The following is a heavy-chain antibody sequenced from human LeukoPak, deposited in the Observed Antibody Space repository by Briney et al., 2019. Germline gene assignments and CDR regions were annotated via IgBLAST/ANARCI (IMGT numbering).Heavy chain of an antibody. CDR1: GFTVSDTY. D-gene: IGHD6-6*01. CDR3: ARDRRVNYYYGMDV. V-gene: IGHV3-66*01. Sequence: GGSLRLSCAASGFTVSDTYVSWVHQAPAKGLEWVSVIYRGGSTYYADSVKGRFTISRDNSKNTLYLQMNSLRADDTAVYYCARDRRVNYYYGMDVWGQGSTVTVSS. CDR2: IYRGGST. J-gene: IGHJ6*02.